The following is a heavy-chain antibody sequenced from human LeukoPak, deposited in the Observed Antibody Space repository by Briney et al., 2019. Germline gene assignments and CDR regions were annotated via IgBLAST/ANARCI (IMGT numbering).Heavy chain of an antibody. Sequence: GASVKVSCKASGYTFSSYNMHWVRQAPGQGLEWMGIINPSGGSTAYAQKFQGRVTMTRDTSTSTVYMELSSLRSEDTAVFYCAVTAFPFDFWGQGTLVTVSS. J-gene: IGHJ4*02. D-gene: IGHD2-21*02. CDR2: INPSGGST. V-gene: IGHV1-46*01. CDR3: AVTAFPFDF. CDR1: GYTFSSYN.